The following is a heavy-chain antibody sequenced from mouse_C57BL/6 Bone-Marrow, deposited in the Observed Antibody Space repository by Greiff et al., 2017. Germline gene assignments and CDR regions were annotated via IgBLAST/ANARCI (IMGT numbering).Heavy chain of an antibody. J-gene: IGHJ1*03. CDR2: ISNLAYSI. CDR3: GRHRDYGSSYWYFDV. D-gene: IGHD1-1*01. CDR1: GFTFSDYG. Sequence: VQLKESGGGLVQPGGSLKLSCAASGFTFSDYGMAWVRQAPRKGPEWVAFISNLAYSIYYADTVTGRFTISRENAQKTLYLERSSLRSEDTSMYYCGRHRDYGSSYWYFDVWGTGTTVTVSS. V-gene: IGHV5-15*01.